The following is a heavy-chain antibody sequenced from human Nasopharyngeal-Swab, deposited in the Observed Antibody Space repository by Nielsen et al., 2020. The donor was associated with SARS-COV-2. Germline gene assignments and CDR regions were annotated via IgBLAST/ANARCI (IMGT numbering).Heavy chain of an antibody. J-gene: IGHJ4*02. CDR2: IKQDGSEK. Sequence: VRQAPGKGLEWVANIKQDGSEKYYVDSVKGRFTISRDNAKNSLYLQMSSLRAEDTAVYYCAREMGEFDYWGQGTLVTVSS. V-gene: IGHV3-7*01. CDR3: AREMGEFDY. D-gene: IGHD2-21*01.